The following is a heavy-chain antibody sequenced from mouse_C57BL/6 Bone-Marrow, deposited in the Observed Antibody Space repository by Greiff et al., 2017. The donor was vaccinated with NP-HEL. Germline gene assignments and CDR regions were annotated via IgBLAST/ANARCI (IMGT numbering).Heavy chain of an antibody. V-gene: IGHV1-76*01. CDR1: GYTFTDYY. CDR2: IYPGSGNT. CDR3: AAFITTKGY. Sequence: VQLQQSGAELVRPGASVKLSCKASGYTFTDYYINWVKQRPGQGLEWIARIYPGSGNTYYNEKFKGKATLTAEKSSSTAYMQLSSLTSEDSAVYFCAAFITTKGYWGQGTTLTVSS. J-gene: IGHJ2*01. D-gene: IGHD1-1*01.